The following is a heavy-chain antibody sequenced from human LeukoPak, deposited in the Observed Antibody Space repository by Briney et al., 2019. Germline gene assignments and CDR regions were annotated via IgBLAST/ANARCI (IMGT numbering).Heavy chain of an antibody. CDR3: AKDATAAVGTVYMDV. Sequence: GGSLRLSCAASGFTFSSYWMSWVRQAPGKGLEWVANIKQDGSEKYYVDSVKGRFTISRDNAKNSLYLQMNSLRAEDTAVYYCAKDATAAVGTVYMDVWGKGTTVTISS. D-gene: IGHD6-13*01. V-gene: IGHV3-7*01. CDR2: IKQDGSEK. J-gene: IGHJ6*03. CDR1: GFTFSSYW.